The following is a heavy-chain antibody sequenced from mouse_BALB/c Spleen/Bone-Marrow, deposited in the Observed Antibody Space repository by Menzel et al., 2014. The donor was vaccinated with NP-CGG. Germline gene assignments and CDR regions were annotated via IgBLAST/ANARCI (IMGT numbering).Heavy chain of an antibody. CDR3: ARQGYYGKGDY. V-gene: IGHV4-1*02. CDR2: ISPDSSTI. CDR1: GFDFSRYW. Sequence: EVKLVESGGGLVQPGGSLKLSCAASGFDFSRYWMSWVRQAPGKGLEWIGEISPDSSTINYTPSLKDKFIISRDNAKNTLYLQMSKVRSEDTALYYCARQGYYGKGDYWGQGTTLTGSS. D-gene: IGHD2-1*01. J-gene: IGHJ2*01.